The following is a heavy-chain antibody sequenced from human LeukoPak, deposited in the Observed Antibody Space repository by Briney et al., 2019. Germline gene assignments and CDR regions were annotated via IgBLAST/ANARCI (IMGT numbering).Heavy chain of an antibody. CDR1: GGTFSSYA. CDR2: IIPIFGTA. D-gene: IGHD6-13*01. Sequence: GASVKVSCKASGGTFSSYAISWVRQAPGQGLEWMGGIIPIFGTANYAQKFQGRVTITADESTSTAYMELSSLRSEDTAVYYCASGTGSSSWYVGYYYWGQGTLVTVSS. J-gene: IGHJ4*02. V-gene: IGHV1-69*13. CDR3: ASGTGSSSWYVGYYY.